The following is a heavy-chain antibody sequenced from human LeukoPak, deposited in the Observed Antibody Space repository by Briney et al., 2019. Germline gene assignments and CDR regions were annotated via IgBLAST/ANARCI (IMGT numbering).Heavy chain of an antibody. D-gene: IGHD2-2*01. CDR1: GGSISSSSYY. J-gene: IGHJ4*02. V-gene: IGHV4-39*01. CDR2: IYYSGST. CDR3: ARHGRPIVVVPAANYYFDS. Sequence: PSETLSLTCTVSGGSISSSSYYWGWIRQPPGKGLEWIGSIYYSGSTYYNPSLKSRVTISVDTSKNQFSLKLSSVTAADTAVYYCARHGRPIVVVPAANYYFDSWGQGTLVTVPS.